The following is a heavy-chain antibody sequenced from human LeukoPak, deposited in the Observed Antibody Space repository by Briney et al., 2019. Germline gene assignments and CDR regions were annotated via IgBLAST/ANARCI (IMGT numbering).Heavy chain of an antibody. Sequence: SETLSLTCVVSGVSISSHYWSWVRQPPGKGLERIRYIYYTGTTYSNPSLKSRVTITVDTSNTQFFLELSSVTAADTATYCCADIVWGGASFCVWGQRTMVILSS. CDR3: ADIVWGGASFCV. CDR2: IYYTGTT. CDR1: GVSISSHY. V-gene: IGHV4-59*11. D-gene: IGHD5-12*01. J-gene: IGHJ3*01.